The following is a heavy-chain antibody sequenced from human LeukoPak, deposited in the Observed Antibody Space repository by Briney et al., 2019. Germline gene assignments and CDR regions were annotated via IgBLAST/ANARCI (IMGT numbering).Heavy chain of an antibody. J-gene: IGHJ4*02. CDR3: ASLLGSGSYYIFDF. V-gene: IGHV4-59*01. Sequence: SETLSLTCTVSGGSISSYYWSWIRQSPGKGLEWIAYIYYSGSTNYNPSLKSRVTISVDTSKNQFSLKLSSVTAADTAVYYCASLLGSGSYYIFDFWGQGTLVTVSP. D-gene: IGHD3-10*01. CDR1: GGSISSYY. CDR2: IYYSGST.